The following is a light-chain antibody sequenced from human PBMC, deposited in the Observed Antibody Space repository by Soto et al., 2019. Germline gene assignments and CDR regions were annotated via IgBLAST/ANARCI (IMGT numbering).Light chain of an antibody. CDR2: AAS. Sequence: DIQMTQSPSSLSASVGDRVTITCRASQGIRHYLAWYQQKPGKVPKLLIYAASTLQSGVPSRFSGSGSGTEFTLTISSLQPDDFATYYCQQYNSYSRTFGQGTKVDIK. V-gene: IGKV1-16*01. J-gene: IGKJ1*01. CDR1: QGIRHY. CDR3: QQYNSYSRT.